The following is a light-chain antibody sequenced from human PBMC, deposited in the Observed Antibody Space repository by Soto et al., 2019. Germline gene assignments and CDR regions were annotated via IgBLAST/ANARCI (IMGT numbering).Light chain of an antibody. CDR3: QQRSNWPPYA. CDR1: QSVSSY. CDR2: DAS. J-gene: IGKJ2*01. Sequence: EIVLTQSPATLSLSPGERATLSCRASQSVSSYLAWYQQKPGQAPRLLIYDASNSATGIPARFSGSGSGTDFPLTISSLEPEDFALYYCQQRSNWPPYAFGQGTKLEIK. V-gene: IGKV3-11*01.